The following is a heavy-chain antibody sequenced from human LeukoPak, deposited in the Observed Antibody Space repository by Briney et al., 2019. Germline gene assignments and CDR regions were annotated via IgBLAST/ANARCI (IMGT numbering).Heavy chain of an antibody. Sequence: SETLSLTCTVSGGSVSGYYWSWIRQPAGKGLEWIGRIYTSGSTNYNPSLKSRVTMSVDTSKNQFSLKLSPVTAADTAVYYCARVPAARGYYYGMDVWGQGTTVTVSS. D-gene: IGHD2-2*01. CDR1: GGSVSGYY. J-gene: IGHJ6*02. CDR3: ARVPAARGYYYGMDV. CDR2: IYTSGST. V-gene: IGHV4-4*07.